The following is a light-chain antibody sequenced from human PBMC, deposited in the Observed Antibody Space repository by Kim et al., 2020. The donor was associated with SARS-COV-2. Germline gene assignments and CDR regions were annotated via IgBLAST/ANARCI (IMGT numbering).Light chain of an antibody. CDR3: QQSYSTPRT. Sequence: IQMTQSPSSLSASVGDRVTIICRASQSISSYLNWYQQKPGKAPKVLIYAASSLQSGVPSRFSGSGSGTDFTLTISSLQPEDFATYYCQQSYSTPRTFGQGTKVDIK. CDR1: QSISSY. J-gene: IGKJ1*01. CDR2: AAS. V-gene: IGKV1-39*01.